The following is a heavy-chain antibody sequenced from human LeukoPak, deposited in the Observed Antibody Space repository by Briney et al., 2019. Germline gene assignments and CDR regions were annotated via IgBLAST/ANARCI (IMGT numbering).Heavy chain of an antibody. CDR2: MNPNNGDS. V-gene: IGHV1-8*03. J-gene: IGHJ4*02. D-gene: IGHD6-25*01. CDR3: ARTTSFTASGYDY. CDR1: GYTFTNYH. Sequence: GASVKVSCKASGYTFTNYHINWVRQATGQGLEWMGWMNPNNGDSGYAQKFQGRVTITRDTSISTSYMELRSPRSDDTAVYFCARTTSFTASGYDYWGQGTLVTVSS.